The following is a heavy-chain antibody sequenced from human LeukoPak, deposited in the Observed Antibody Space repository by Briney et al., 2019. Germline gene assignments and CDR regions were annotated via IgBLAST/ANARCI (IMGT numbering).Heavy chain of an antibody. CDR3: TSRPTPFYYYDSSASDAFES. J-gene: IGHJ3*02. CDR2: IRSKANSYAT. V-gene: IGHV3-73*01. CDR1: GFTFSGSA. Sequence: GGSLKLCCAASGFTFSGSAIHWVRQASGVGLEWLGRIRSKANSYATAYAASVNGRFTISRDDSQNTAYLQMNSLKTEDTAVYYCTSRPTPFYYYDSSASDAFESWGQGTMVTVSS. D-gene: IGHD3-22*01.